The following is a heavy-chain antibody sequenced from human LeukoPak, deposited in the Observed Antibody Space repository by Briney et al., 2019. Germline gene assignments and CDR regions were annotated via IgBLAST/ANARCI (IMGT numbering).Heavy chain of an antibody. V-gene: IGHV4-34*01. J-gene: IGHJ4*02. Sequence: PSETLSLTCAVYGGPFSGYYWSWIRQPPGKGLEWIGEINHGGSTNYNPSLKSRVTISVDTSKNQFTLKLSSVTPADTAVYYCARDGGRFSFGFGYWGQGTLVTVSS. CDR2: INHGGST. D-gene: IGHD5-18*01. CDR3: ARDGGRFSFGFGY. CDR1: GGPFSGYY.